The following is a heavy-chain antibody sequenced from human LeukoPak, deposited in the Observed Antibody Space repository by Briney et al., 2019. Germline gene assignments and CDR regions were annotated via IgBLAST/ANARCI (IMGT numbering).Heavy chain of an antibody. D-gene: IGHD6-19*01. J-gene: IGHJ4*02. V-gene: IGHV4-39*07. CDR2: IYYSGST. CDR1: GGSISSSSYY. CDR3: AREAVAGLPDY. Sequence: SETLSLTCTVSGGSISSSSYYWGWIRQPPGKGLEWIGSIYYSGSTYYNPSLKSRVTISVDTSKNQFSLKLSSVTAADTAVYYCAREAVAGLPDYWGQGTLVTVSS.